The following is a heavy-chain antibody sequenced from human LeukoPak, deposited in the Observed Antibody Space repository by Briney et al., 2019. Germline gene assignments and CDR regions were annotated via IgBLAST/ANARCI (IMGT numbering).Heavy chain of an antibody. CDR1: GFTFSSYW. D-gene: IGHD3-10*01. CDR2: INTDGSST. CDR3: ARDGGSGILD. V-gene: IGHV3-74*01. Sequence: GGSLRLSCAASGFTFSSYWMHWVRQVPGKSLMWVSGINTDGSSTRYADSVKGRFTISRDNAKNSLSLLMNSLRAEDTAVYYCARDGGSGILDWGQGTLVTVSS. J-gene: IGHJ4*02.